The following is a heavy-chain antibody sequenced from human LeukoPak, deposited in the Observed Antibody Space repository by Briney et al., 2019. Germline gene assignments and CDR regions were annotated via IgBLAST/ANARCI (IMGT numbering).Heavy chain of an antibody. CDR2: ISGSGGST. Sequence: GGSLRLSCAASGFTVSSNYMSWVRQAPGKGLEWVSAISGSGGSTYYADSVKGRFTISRDNSKNTLYLQMNSLRAEDTAVYYCAKEDNDFWSGYYTPGLDYWGQGTLVTVSS. V-gene: IGHV3-23*01. CDR3: AKEDNDFWSGYYTPGLDY. D-gene: IGHD3-3*01. J-gene: IGHJ4*02. CDR1: GFTVSSNY.